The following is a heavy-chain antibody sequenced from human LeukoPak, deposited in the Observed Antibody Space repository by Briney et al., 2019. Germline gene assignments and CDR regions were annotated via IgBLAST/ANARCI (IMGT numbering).Heavy chain of an antibody. D-gene: IGHD5-12*01. J-gene: IGHJ4*02. CDR2: IYYSGST. CDR1: GGSISSSSYY. CDR3: ARGGVRGYSGYELDY. V-gene: IGHV4-39*07. Sequence: SETLSLTCTVSGGSISSSSYYWGWIRQPPGKGLEWIGSIYYSGSTYYNPSLKSRVTISVDTSKSQFSLKLSSVTAADTAVYYCARGGVRGYSGYELDYWGQGTLVTVSS.